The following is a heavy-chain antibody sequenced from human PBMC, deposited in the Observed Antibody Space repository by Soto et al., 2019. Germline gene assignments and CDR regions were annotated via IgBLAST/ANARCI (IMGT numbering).Heavy chain of an antibody. CDR1: GGSISSYY. V-gene: IGHV4-59*01. Sequence: ASETLSLTCTVSGGSISSYYWSWIRQPPGKGLEWIGYIYYSGSTNYNPSLKSRVTISVDTSKNQFSLKLSSVTAADTAVYYCARDTCSGGSCPGFDLWGRGTLVTVSS. J-gene: IGHJ2*01. CDR3: ARDTCSGGSCPGFDL. D-gene: IGHD2-15*01. CDR2: IYYSGST.